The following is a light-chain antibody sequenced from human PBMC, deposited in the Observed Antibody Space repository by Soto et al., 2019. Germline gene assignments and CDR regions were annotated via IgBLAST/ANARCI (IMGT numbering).Light chain of an antibody. V-gene: IGLV2-23*02. Sequence: QSALTQPASVSGSPGQSITISCTGTSSDVGTYNLVSWYQQHPGKAPKFLSYEDIKRPSGVSNRFSGSKSGNTASLTISGLQAEDEDDYFCCSYAGSRTFVILGGGTKVTV. CDR1: SSDVGTYNL. J-gene: IGLJ2*01. CDR3: CSYAGSRTFVI. CDR2: EDI.